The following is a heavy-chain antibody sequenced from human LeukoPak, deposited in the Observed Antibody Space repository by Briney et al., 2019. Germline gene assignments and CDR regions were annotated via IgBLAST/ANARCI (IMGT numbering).Heavy chain of an antibody. CDR3: ARDICGYNYGCFDS. CDR1: GGSISSYY. D-gene: IGHD5-18*01. CDR2: IYYSGST. Sequence: SETLPLTCTVSGGSISSYYWGWIRQPPGKGLEWIGSIYYSGSTYYNPSLKSRVTISVDTSKNQFSLKLSSVTAADTAVYYCARDICGYNYGCFDSWGQGTLVTVSS. V-gene: IGHV4-39*07. J-gene: IGHJ4*02.